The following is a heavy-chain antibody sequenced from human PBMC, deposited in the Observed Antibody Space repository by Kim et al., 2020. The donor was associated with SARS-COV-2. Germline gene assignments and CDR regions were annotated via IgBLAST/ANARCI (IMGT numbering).Heavy chain of an antibody. D-gene: IGHD3-10*01. V-gene: IGHV1-69*13. Sequence: SVKVSCKASGGTFSSYAISWVRQAPGQGLEWMGGIIPIFGTANYAQKFQGRVTITADESTSTAYMELSSLRSEDTAVYYCARDLYGSGSYYHPRWFDPWGQGTLVTVSS. CDR2: IIPIFGTA. CDR1: GGTFSSYA. CDR3: ARDLYGSGSYYHPRWFDP. J-gene: IGHJ5*02.